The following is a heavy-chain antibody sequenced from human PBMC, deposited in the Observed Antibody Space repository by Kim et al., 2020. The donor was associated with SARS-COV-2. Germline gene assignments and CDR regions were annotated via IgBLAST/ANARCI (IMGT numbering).Heavy chain of an antibody. CDR2: ISGSGGST. CDR1: GFTFSSYA. CDR3: AKGARITMVRGTYGMDV. J-gene: IGHJ6*02. V-gene: IGHV3-23*01. D-gene: IGHD3-10*01. Sequence: GGSLRLSCAASGFTFSSYAMSWVRQAPGKGLEWVSAISGSGGSTYYADSVKGRFTISRDNSKNTLYLQMNSLRAEDTAVYYCAKGARITMVRGTYGMDVWGQGTTVTVSS.